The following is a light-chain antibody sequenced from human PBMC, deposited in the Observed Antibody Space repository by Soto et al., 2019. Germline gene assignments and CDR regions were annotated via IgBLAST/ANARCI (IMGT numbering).Light chain of an antibody. CDR3: QQYNNWPPWT. CDR1: QSISSW. Sequence: DIQMTQSPSTLSASVGDRVTITCRASQSISSWLAWYQQKPGKAPKLLIYKASSLESGVPSRFSGSGSGTEFTLTISGLQSEDFAVYYCQQYNNWPPWTFGQGTKVEIK. V-gene: IGKV1-5*03. CDR2: KAS. J-gene: IGKJ1*01.